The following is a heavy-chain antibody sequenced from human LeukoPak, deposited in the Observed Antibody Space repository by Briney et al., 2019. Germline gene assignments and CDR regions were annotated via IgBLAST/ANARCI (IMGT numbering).Heavy chain of an antibody. CDR2: IIPNLGIA. CDR3: ARGITMVRGVLQYYFDY. V-gene: IGHV1-69*04. CDR1: GDTFSSYD. D-gene: IGHD3-10*01. J-gene: IGHJ4*02. Sequence: GASVKVSCKASGDTFSSYDISWVRQAPGQGLEWMGRIIPNLGIANYAQKFQGRVTITAGKSTSTAYMELSSLRSEDTAVYYCARGITMVRGVLQYYFDYWGQGTLVTVSS.